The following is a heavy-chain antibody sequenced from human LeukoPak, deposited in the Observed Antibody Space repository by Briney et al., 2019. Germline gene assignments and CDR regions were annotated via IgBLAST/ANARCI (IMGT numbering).Heavy chain of an antibody. CDR3: ASVRDSSGYHY. D-gene: IGHD3-22*01. CDR2: IYYSGST. J-gene: IGHJ4*02. CDR1: GGSISSSSYY. V-gene: IGHV4-39*01. Sequence: PSETLSLTCTVSGGSISSSSYYWGWIRQPPGKGLEWIGSIYYSGSTYYNPSLKSRVTTSVDTSKNQFSLKLSTVTAADTAVYYCASVRDSSGYHYWGQGTLVTVSS.